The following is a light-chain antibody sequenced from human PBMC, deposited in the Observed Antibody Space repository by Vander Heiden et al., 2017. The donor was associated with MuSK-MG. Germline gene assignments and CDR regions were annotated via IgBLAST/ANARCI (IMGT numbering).Light chain of an antibody. CDR1: NSDVGTYNL. Sequence: QSALTQPASVSGSPGQSITISCTGTNSDVGTYNLVSWYQQYPGKVPKRIIYEDSKRPSGVSTRFSGSKSGITASLTTSGLQAEDEADDFCCSYAGSSTLVFGGGTKLTVL. J-gene: IGLJ3*02. CDR3: CSYAGSSTLV. CDR2: EDS. V-gene: IGLV2-23*01.